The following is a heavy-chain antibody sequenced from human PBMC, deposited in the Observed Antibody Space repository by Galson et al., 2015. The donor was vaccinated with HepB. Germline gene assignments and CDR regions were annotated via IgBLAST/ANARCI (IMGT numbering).Heavy chain of an antibody. J-gene: IGHJ4*02. CDR3: ARLVRGKWIVQYYFDY. Sequence: SLRLSCAASGFTFSDYYMSWIRQAPGKGLEWLSYISSSSTYTNYAVSVRGRFTISRDNAKNSLYLQMNSLRADDTAVYFCARLVRGKWIVQYYFDYWGQGTLVTVSS. D-gene: IGHD3-10*01. CDR1: GFTFSDYY. V-gene: IGHV3-11*06. CDR2: ISSSSTYT.